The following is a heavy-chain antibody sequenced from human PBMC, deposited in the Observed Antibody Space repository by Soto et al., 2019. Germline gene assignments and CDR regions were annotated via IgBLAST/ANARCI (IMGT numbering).Heavy chain of an antibody. CDR3: ARAVLTDYERHYDY. CDR1: GGSISSAGYY. J-gene: IGHJ4*02. D-gene: IGHD1-1*01. V-gene: IGHV4-31*03. CDR2: IYYSGST. Sequence: PSETLSLTCTVSGGSISSAGYYWSWIRQHPGKGLEWIGYIYYSGSTYYNPSLKSRVTLSVDTSKNQFSLKLSSVTAADTAVYYCARAVLTDYERHYDYWGQGTLVTVSS.